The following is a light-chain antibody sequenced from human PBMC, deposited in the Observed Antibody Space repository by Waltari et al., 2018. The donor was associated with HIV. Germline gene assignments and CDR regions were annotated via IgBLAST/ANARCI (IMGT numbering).Light chain of an antibody. V-gene: IGLV2-14*03. CDR3: SSYTGSNTLGV. CDR2: DVR. J-gene: IGLJ1*01. Sequence: QSALTQPASVSGSPGQSITISCPGASSDIGRYNYVSWYQQHPDKAPKLIIYDVRSRPSGISDGFSGSKSGNTASLTISGLQDEDEADYYCSSYTGSNTLGVIGTGTRVTVL. CDR1: SSDIGRYNY.